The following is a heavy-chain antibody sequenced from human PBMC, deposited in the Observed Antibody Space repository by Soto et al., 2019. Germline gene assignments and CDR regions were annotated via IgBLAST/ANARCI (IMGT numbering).Heavy chain of an antibody. CDR1: GDTFTSYG. CDR2: ISVYSGNT. Sequence: QVPVVQSGAEVKKPGASVKVSCKASGDTFTSYGFSWVRQAPGQGLEWMGWISVYSGNTNYAQNVQGRVTMTTDTSTNTAYMELRSLRSDDTAVYYCARDRSPYYYDSSGYPYYWGQGTLVTVSS. V-gene: IGHV1-18*01. J-gene: IGHJ4*02. CDR3: ARDRSPYYYDSSGYPYY. D-gene: IGHD3-22*01.